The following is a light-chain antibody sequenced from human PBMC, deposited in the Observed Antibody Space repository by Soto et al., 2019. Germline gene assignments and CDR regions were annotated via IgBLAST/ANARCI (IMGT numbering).Light chain of an antibody. V-gene: IGKV1-39*01. Sequence: DIQMTQAPSSLSASVGDRVTITCRASQSISRYVNWYQQKPRKAPRLLIFAASSLQGGVPSRFSGSGSGTDFTLTISSLQPEDFATYYCQRTYHTPFTFGPGTKVDIK. J-gene: IGKJ3*01. CDR1: QSISRY. CDR3: QRTYHTPFT. CDR2: AAS.